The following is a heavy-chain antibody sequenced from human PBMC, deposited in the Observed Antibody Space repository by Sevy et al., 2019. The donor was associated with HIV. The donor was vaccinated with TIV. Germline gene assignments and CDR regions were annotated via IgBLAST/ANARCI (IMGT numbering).Heavy chain of an antibody. Sequence: ASVKVSCKASGYTFTSYGISWVRQAPGQGLEWMGWISAYNGNTNYAQKLQGRVTMTTDTSTSTAYMELRSLRSDDTAVYYCAREIGDLWGVCYYYGMDVWGQGTTVTVSS. CDR1: GYTFTSYG. J-gene: IGHJ6*02. CDR3: AREIGDLWGVCYYYGMDV. D-gene: IGHD2-21*01. CDR2: ISAYNGNT. V-gene: IGHV1-18*01.